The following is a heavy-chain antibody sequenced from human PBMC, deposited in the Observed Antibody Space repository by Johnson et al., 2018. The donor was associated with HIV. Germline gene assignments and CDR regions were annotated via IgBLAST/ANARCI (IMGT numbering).Heavy chain of an antibody. CDR3: AVVALPMYWYDAFDI. J-gene: IGHJ3*02. V-gene: IGHV3-11*01. CDR2: ITSSGRTT. D-gene: IGHD2-21*01. CDR1: GFTFSDYY. Sequence: QMLLVESGGGLVKPGGSLRLSCAASGFTFSDYYMSWIRQAPGKGLEWVSYITSSGRTTYYADSVKGRFTISRDNSKNTLYLQMNSLRDEDTAVYYCAVVALPMYWYDAFDIWGQGTMVTVSS.